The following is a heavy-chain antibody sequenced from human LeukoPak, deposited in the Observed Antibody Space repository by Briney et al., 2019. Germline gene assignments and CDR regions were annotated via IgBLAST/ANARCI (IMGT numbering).Heavy chain of an antibody. Sequence: PSETLSLTCAVYGGSFSGYYWSWIRQPPGKGLEWIGEINHSGSTNYNPSLKRRVTISVDTSKNQFSLKLSSVTAADTAVYYCARKGMLWSPYYFDYWGQGTLVTVSS. CDR3: ARKGMLWSPYYFDY. J-gene: IGHJ4*02. CDR1: GGSFSGYY. CDR2: INHSGST. V-gene: IGHV4-34*01. D-gene: IGHD5-18*01.